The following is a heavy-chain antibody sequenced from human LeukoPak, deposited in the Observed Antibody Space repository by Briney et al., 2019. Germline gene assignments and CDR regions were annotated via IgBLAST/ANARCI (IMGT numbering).Heavy chain of an antibody. V-gene: IGHV3-21*01. CDR3: ARAPYDILTGYSGYFDY. Sequence: GGSLRLSCAASGFTFRSYTMTWVRQAPGKGLEWISSISSSSNYIYDADSVKGRFTISRDNAKNSLYLQMNSLRAEDTAVYYCARAPYDILTGYSGYFDYWGQGTLVTVSS. D-gene: IGHD3-9*01. CDR2: ISSSSNYI. CDR1: GFTFRSYT. J-gene: IGHJ4*02.